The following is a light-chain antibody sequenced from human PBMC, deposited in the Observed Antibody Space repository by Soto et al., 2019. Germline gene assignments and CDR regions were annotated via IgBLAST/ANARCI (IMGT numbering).Light chain of an antibody. CDR3: SSYTRSSTQV. V-gene: IGLV2-14*01. CDR2: EVS. CDR1: SSDVGGYNY. Sequence: QSVLTQPASVSGSPGQSITISCTGTSSDVGGYNYVSWYQQHPGKAPKVLIYEVSYRPSGVSNRFSGSKSGNTASLTISGLQAEDEADYYCSSYTRSSTQVFGTGTQLTVL. J-gene: IGLJ1*01.